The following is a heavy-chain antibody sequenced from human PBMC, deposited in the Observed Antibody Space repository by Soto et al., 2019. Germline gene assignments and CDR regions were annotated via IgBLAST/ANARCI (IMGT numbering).Heavy chain of an antibody. Sequence: EASVKVSCKASGYTFTSYGVSWVRQAPGQGLEWMGWISAYNGNTNYAQKLQGRVTMTTDTSTSTAYMELRSLRSDDTAVYYCARASIGYDFWSGPKGDNWFDPWGQGTLVTVSS. V-gene: IGHV1-18*01. CDR3: ARASIGYDFWSGPKGDNWFDP. CDR1: GYTFTSYG. D-gene: IGHD3-3*01. J-gene: IGHJ5*02. CDR2: ISAYNGNT.